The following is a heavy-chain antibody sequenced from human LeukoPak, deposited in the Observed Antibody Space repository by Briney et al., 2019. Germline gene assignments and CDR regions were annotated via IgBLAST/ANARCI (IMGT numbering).Heavy chain of an antibody. J-gene: IGHJ3*02. Sequence: PSETLSLTCTVSGGSISTYYWSWIRQPPGKGLEWIGYIDYSGSTNYNPSLKSRVTISVDTSKNQFSLKLSSVTAAGTAVYYCARDRRRELLHAFDIWGQGTMVTVSS. D-gene: IGHD1-26*01. CDR1: GGSISTYY. CDR2: IDYSGST. V-gene: IGHV4-59*01. CDR3: ARDRRRELLHAFDI.